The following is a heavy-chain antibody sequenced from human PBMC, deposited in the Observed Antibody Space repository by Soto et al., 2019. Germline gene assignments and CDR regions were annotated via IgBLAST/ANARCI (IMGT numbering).Heavy chain of an antibody. V-gene: IGHV3-53*01. Sequence: EERLVQSGGGLVQPGGSLRLSCAASGFSVGCNYMSWVPQAPGKVRELVSLIYSGGNPFYADSMKGRFSLSRDNSNNMLYLQMDSLRAEDTAVYYCARGPNSDCWGQGTLVIVSS. CDR3: ARGPNSDC. D-gene: IGHD2-21*01. CDR1: GFSVGCNY. J-gene: IGHJ4*02. CDR2: IYSGGNP.